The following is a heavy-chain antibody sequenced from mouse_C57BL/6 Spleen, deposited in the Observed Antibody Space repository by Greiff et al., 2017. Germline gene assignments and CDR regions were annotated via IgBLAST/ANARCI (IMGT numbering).Heavy chain of an antibody. D-gene: IGHD1-1*01. J-gene: IGHJ2*01. CDR2: ISYDGSN. CDR1: GYSITSGYY. CDR3: ARDSPYSYGSSGY. Sequence: DVHLVESGPGLVKPSQSLSLTCSVTGYSITSGYYWNWIRQFPGNKLEWMGYISYDGSNNYNPSLKNRISITRDTSKNQFFLKLNSVTTEDTATYYCARDSPYSYGSSGYWGQGTTLTVSS. V-gene: IGHV3-6*01.